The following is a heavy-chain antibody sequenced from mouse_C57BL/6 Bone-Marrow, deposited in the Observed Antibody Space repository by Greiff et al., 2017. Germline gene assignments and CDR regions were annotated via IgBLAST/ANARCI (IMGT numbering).Heavy chain of an antibody. CDR2: IYPGSGNT. J-gene: IGHJ1*03. D-gene: IGHD1-1*01. CDR1: GYSFTSYY. V-gene: IGHV1-66*01. CDR3: ARSDYYGSSYVVSYWYFDV. Sequence: QVQLKESGPELVKPGASVKISCKASGYSFTSYYIHWVKQRPGQGLEWIGWIYPGSGNTKYNEKFKGKATLTADTSSSTAYMQLSSLTSEDSAVYYCARSDYYGSSYVVSYWYFDVWGTGTTVTVSS.